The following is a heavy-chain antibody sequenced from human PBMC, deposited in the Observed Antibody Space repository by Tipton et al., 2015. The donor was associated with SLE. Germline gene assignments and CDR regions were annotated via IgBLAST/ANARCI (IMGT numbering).Heavy chain of an antibody. CDR2: IYSTGST. CDR1: GDSIRSGSHY. V-gene: IGHV4-61*09. CDR3: TRGPPTYNWFAP. Sequence: TLSLTCTVSGDSIRSGSHYWNWIRRPAGTGLEWIGHIYSTGSTNYNPSHKSRVTISVDTSKNQFSLRLTSVTAADTAVYYCTRGPPTYNWFAPWGQGTPVTVSS. J-gene: IGHJ5*02.